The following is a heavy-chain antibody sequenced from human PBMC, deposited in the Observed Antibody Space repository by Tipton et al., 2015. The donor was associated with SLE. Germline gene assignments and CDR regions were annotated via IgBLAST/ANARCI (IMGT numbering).Heavy chain of an antibody. D-gene: IGHD1-14*01. CDR2: IYHSGST. CDR3: ASIETGWFDP. Sequence: TLSLTCTVSGYSLSSAYHWGWIRQPPGKGLEWIGTIYHSGSTYYNPSLRSRVTISVDASKNQFSLNLNSVAASDTAVYYCASIETGWFDPWGQGTLVTVSS. CDR1: GYSLSSAYH. J-gene: IGHJ5*02. V-gene: IGHV4-38-2*02.